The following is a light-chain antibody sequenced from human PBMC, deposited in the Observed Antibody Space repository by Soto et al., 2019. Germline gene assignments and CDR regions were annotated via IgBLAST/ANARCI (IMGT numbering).Light chain of an antibody. Sequence: EILMTQSPATLSVSPGERVTLSCRASRSVSSNLAWYQQIPGQAPRLLIYASGTTVPGIPPRFSGSGSGTEFTLTISSLQSEDFAVYYCQQYSNRPYTFGQGTKLEI. J-gene: IGKJ2*01. CDR1: RSVSSN. CDR2: ASG. CDR3: QQYSNRPYT. V-gene: IGKV3-15*01.